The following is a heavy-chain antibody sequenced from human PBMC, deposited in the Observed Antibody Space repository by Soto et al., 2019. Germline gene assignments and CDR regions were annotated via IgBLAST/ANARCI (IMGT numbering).Heavy chain of an antibody. CDR2: INHSGST. J-gene: IGHJ5*02. V-gene: IGHV4-34*01. CDR1: GGSFSGYY. CDR3: ARVSSGWYWFDP. D-gene: IGHD6-19*01. Sequence: QVQLQQWGAGLLKPSETLSLTCAVYGGSFSGYYWSWIRQPPGKGLEWIGEINHSGSTNYNPSLKSRVTISVDTSKNQFSLKLSSVTAADTAVYYCARVSSGWYWFDPWGQGTLVTVSS.